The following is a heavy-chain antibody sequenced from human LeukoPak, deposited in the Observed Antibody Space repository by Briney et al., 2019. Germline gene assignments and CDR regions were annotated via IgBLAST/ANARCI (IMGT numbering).Heavy chain of an antibody. Sequence: GASVTVSCKASGYTFTSYGISWVRQAPGQGLEWMGWISAYNGNTNYAQKLQGRVTMTTDTSTSTAYMELRSLRSDDTAVYYCARVSSVYSNSYYYHYYMDVWGKGTTVTVSS. D-gene: IGHD4-11*01. V-gene: IGHV1-18*01. CDR3: ARVSSVYSNSYYYHYYMDV. J-gene: IGHJ6*03. CDR1: GYTFTSYG. CDR2: ISAYNGNT.